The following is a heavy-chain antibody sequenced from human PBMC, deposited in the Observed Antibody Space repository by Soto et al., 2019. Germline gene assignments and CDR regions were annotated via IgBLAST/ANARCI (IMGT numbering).Heavy chain of an antibody. CDR1: GVTFSNHC. V-gene: IGHV3-74*01. CDR3: ARGNYGMDV. J-gene: IGHJ6*02. Sequence: GGFLILPYAASGVTFSNHCMHWVRQAPGKGLVWVSNIKSDGSNTNYADSVKGRFTISRDNAKNTLYLQMNSLRAEDTAVYYCARGNYGMDVWGQGTTVTVS. D-gene: IGHD3-10*01. CDR2: IKSDGSNT.